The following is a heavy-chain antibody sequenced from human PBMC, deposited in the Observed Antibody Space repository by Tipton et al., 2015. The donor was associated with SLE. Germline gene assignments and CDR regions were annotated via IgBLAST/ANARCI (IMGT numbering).Heavy chain of an antibody. Sequence: SLRLSCAASGFTFSSYSMNWVRQAPGKGLEWVSSISSSSSYIYYADSVKGRFTISRDNAKNSLYLQMNSLRAEDTAVYYCARDGIVGAYYYYMDVWGKGTTVTVS. V-gene: IGHV3-21*01. CDR2: ISSSSSYI. CDR3: ARDGIVGAYYYYMDV. J-gene: IGHJ6*03. CDR1: GFTFSSYS. D-gene: IGHD1-26*01.